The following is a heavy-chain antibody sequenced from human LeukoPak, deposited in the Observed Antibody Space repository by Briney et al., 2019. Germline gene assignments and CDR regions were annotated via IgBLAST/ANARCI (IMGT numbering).Heavy chain of an antibody. Sequence: PGGSLRLSCAASGFTFSNYDMHWVRQATGKGLEWVSAFHTAGDTHYSGSVKGRFATSRENAKNSFYLQMNNLRAGDTAVYYCARGSCSSSSCYERLNGLDVWGQGTPVTASS. CDR2: FHTAGDT. CDR1: GFTFSNYD. CDR3: ARGSCSSSSCYERLNGLDV. J-gene: IGHJ6*02. D-gene: IGHD2-2*01. V-gene: IGHV3-13*01.